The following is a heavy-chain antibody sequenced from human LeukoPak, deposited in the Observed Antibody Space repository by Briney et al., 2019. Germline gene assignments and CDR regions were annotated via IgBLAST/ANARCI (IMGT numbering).Heavy chain of an antibody. J-gene: IGHJ4*02. CDR3: VRQPRVHTPDF. V-gene: IGHV5-51*01. CDR1: GYSFTSYW. CDR2: VSPSDSDT. D-gene: IGHD1-1*01. Sequence: GESLKISCKGSGYSFTSYWIGWVRQMPGKGLEWMGIVSPSDSDTRYSPSFQGQVTISADKSITTAYLQWSSLKASDTATYYCVRQPRVHTPDFWGQGTLVTVSS.